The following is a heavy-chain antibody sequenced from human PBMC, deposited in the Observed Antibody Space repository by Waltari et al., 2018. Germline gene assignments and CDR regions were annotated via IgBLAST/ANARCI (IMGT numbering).Heavy chain of an antibody. CDR3: ARTGYSGYDNYYYYMDV. V-gene: IGHV4-30-2*01. CDR2: IYHSGST. J-gene: IGHJ6*03. CDR1: GGSISSGGSS. D-gene: IGHD5-12*01. Sequence: QLQLQESGSGLVKPSQTLSLTCAVSGGSISSGGSSWSWIRQPPGKGLEWIGYIYHSGSTYYNPSLKSRVTISVDRSKNQFSLKLSSVTAADTAVYYCARTGYSGYDNYYYYMDVWGKGTTVTVSS.